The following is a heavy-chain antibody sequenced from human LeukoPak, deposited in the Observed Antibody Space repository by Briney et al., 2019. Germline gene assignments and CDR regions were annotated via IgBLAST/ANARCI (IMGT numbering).Heavy chain of an antibody. CDR1: RFTFNTYN. Sequence: GGSLRLSCAASRFTFNTYNMNWVRQAPGKGLEWVSYISSSSSTIYYADSVKDRFTISRDNDKNSLFLQMNSLRAEDTAVYYCARDRTFSSSWPQTFDYWGRGTPVTVSS. CDR3: ARDRTFSSSWPQTFDY. V-gene: IGHV3-48*04. CDR2: ISSSSSTI. J-gene: IGHJ4*02. D-gene: IGHD6-13*01.